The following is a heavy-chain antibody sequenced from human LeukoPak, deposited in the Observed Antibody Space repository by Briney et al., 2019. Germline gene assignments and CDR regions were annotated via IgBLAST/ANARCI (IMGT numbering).Heavy chain of an antibody. CDR2: ISGSGGST. Sequence: GGSLRLPCAASGFTFSNYAMTWVRQAPGKGLECVSIISGSGGSTYYVDSVKGRFTISRDNSKNTLYLQMNSLGDEDTAIYYCAKLSVMVVAATYLDYWGQGTLVTVSS. V-gene: IGHV3-23*01. CDR1: GFTFSNYA. D-gene: IGHD2-15*01. J-gene: IGHJ4*02. CDR3: AKLSVMVVAATYLDY.